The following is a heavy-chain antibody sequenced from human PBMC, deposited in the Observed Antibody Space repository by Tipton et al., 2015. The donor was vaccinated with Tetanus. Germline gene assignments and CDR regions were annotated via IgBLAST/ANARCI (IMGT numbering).Heavy chain of an antibody. CDR1: GFTFRSYT. J-gene: IGHJ6*04. CDR2: VSGSRGDT. CDR3: AKEALGVLDV. V-gene: IGHV3-23*01. Sequence: GSLRLSCAASGFTFRSYTMNWVRQAPGKGLEWVSAVSGSRGDTYYADSVKGRFTVSRDNSKDTLYLQLNSPRADDTAIYYCAKEALGVLDVRGRGTTVTVSS.